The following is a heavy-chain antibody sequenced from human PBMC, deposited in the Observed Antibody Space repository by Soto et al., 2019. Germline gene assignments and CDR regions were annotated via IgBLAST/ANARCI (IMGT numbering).Heavy chain of an antibody. J-gene: IGHJ6*02. D-gene: IGHD6-6*01. V-gene: IGHV3-11*06. Sequence: GSLRLSCAASGFTCSDYYMSWILQAPWKGLEWVSYISSSSSYTNYADSVKGRFTIPRDNAKNSLYLQMNSLRAEDTAVYYCARDRGSSGYYYYYYGMDVWGQGTTVTVSS. CDR3: ARDRGSSGYYYYYYGMDV. CDR1: GFTCSDYY. CDR2: ISSSSSYT.